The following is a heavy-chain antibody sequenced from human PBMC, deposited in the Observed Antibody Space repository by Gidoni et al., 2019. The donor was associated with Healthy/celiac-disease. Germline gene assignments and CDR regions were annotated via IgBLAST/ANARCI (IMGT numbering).Heavy chain of an antibody. J-gene: IGHJ4*02. CDR3: ARVSSYGPSSFDY. Sequence: QVQLVQSGAEVKKPGSSVKVSCKASGGTFSSYTISWVRQAPGQGLEWMGRIIPILGIANYAQKFQGRVTITADKSTSTAYMELSSLRSEDTAVYYCARVSSYGPSSFDYWGQGTLVTVSS. CDR1: GGTFSSYT. V-gene: IGHV1-69*02. CDR2: IIPILGIA. D-gene: IGHD5-18*01.